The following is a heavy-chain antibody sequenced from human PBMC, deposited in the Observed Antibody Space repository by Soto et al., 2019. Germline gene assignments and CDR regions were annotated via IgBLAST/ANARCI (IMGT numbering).Heavy chain of an antibody. CDR1: GGSVSSGSYY. V-gene: IGHV4-61*01. D-gene: IGHD1-26*01. Sequence: QVQLRESGPGLVKPSETLSLTCTVSGGSVSSGSYYWSWIRQPPGKGLEWIGYIYYSGSTNYNPSLKSRVTISVDTSKNQFSLKLSSVTAADTAVYYCARASIVGADYFDYWGQGTLVTVSS. CDR2: IYYSGST. J-gene: IGHJ4*02. CDR3: ARASIVGADYFDY.